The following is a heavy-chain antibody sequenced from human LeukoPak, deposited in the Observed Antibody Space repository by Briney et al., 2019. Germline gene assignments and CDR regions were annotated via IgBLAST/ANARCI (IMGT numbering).Heavy chain of an antibody. D-gene: IGHD3-10*01. CDR3: ARVYGSEIDY. CDR2: ISFDGNDK. CDR1: GFGFGSYN. J-gene: IGHJ4*02. Sequence: PGRSLRLSCAASGFGFGSYNMYWVRQAPGKGLEWVTLISFDGNDKKYADSVKGRFTVSRDNSRNTLFLQMNSLRPEDTAVYYCARVYGSEIDYWGQGTLATVSS. V-gene: IGHV3-30*03.